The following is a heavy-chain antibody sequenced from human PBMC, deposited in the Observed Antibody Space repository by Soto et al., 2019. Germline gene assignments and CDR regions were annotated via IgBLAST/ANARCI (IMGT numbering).Heavy chain of an antibody. CDR2: INYSGST. J-gene: IGHJ4*02. CDR3: ARASPSSHVDFDY. D-gene: IGHD6-6*01. V-gene: IGHV4-34*09. CDR1: DGYFRDYC. Sequence: SETMSLTSAVFDGYFRDYCLSRISPHPGKGLEWIGEINYSGSTYYNPSLKSRVTISVDTSKNQFSLKLSSVTAADTAVYYCARASPSSHVDFDYWGQGTLVTVSS.